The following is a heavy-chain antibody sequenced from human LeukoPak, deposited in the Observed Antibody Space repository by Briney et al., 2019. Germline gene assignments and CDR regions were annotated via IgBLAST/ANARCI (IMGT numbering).Heavy chain of an antibody. Sequence: GASVKVSCKASGYTFTSYDINWVRQATGQGLEWMGWMNPNRGNTGYAQKFQGRVTMTRNTSISTAYMELGSLRSEDTAVYYCARYSSSSTPDFDPWGQGTLVTVSS. CDR3: ARYSSSSTPDFDP. CDR2: MNPNRGNT. J-gene: IGHJ5*02. CDR1: GYTFTSYD. D-gene: IGHD6-6*01. V-gene: IGHV1-8*01.